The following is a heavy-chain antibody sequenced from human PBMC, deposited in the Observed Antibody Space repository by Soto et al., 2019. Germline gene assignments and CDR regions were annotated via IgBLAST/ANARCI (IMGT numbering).Heavy chain of an antibody. CDR3: ARILLERRRFDY. D-gene: IGHD1-1*01. CDR1: GGSFSNYY. J-gene: IGHJ4*02. CDR2: INHRGST. Sequence: QVQLQQWGAGLLRPSETLSLTCAVYGGSFSNYYWTWVRQPPGKGLEWIGEINHRGSTSYNPSLTRRLTVSLDTTKSQFPLKLTSVTAADTAVYYCARILLERRRFDYWGQGTLVTVSS. V-gene: IGHV4-34*01.